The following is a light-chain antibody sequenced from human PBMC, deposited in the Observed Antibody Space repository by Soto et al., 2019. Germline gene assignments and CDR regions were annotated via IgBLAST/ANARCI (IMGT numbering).Light chain of an antibody. CDR1: QSVSDN. Sequence: EIVMTQSPATLSVSPGERATLSCRASQSVSDNLAWYQQKPGQAPRLLIYGASTRATGIPARFSGSGSGTEFTLTISSLQSEDFAVYSCQQYGFSPISFGQGTRLEIK. V-gene: IGKV3D-15*01. J-gene: IGKJ5*01. CDR3: QQYGFSPIS. CDR2: GAS.